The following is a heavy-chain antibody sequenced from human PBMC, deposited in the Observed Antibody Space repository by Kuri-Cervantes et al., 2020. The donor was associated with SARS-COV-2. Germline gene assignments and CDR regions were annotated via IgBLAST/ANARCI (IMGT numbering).Heavy chain of an antibody. V-gene: IGHV3-64*01. D-gene: IGHD2-21*01. Sequence: GGSLRLSCAASGFTFSSYAMHWVRQAPGKGLEYVSAISSNGGSTYYANSVKGRFTISRDNSKNTLYLQMNSLRAEDTAVYYCARADLSDFAFDIWGQGTMVTVSS. CDR1: GFTFSSYA. CDR2: ISSNGGST. CDR3: ARADLSDFAFDI. J-gene: IGHJ3*02.